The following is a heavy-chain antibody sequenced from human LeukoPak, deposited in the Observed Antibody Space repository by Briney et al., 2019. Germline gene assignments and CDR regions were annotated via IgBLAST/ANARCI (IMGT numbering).Heavy chain of an antibody. CDR1: GGSFSGYY. D-gene: IGHD1-26*01. CDR3: ARDRGSYSL. V-gene: IGHV4-34*01. CDR2: INHSGST. Sequence: SETLSLTCAVYGGSFSGYYWSWIRQPPGKGLEWIGEINHSGSTNYNPSLKSRVTISVDTSKNQLSLKLSSVTAADTAVYYCARDRGSYSLWGQGTLVTVSS. J-gene: IGHJ4*02.